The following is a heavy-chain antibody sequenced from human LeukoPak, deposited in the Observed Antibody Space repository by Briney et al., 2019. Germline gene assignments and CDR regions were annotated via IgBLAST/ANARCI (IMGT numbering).Heavy chain of an antibody. CDR1: GGSISSSSYY. CDR2: IYYSGST. CDR3: AKTITLFGVAHYYYMDV. J-gene: IGHJ6*03. V-gene: IGHV4-39*07. D-gene: IGHD3-3*01. Sequence: PSETLSLTCTVSGGSISSSSYYWGWIRQPPGKGLEWIGSIYYSGSTYYNPSLKSRVTISVDTSKNQFSLKLTSVTAADTAVYYCAKTITLFGVAHYYYMDVWGKGTTVTVSS.